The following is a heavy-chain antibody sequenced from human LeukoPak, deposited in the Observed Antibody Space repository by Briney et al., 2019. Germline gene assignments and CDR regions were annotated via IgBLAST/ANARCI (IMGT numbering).Heavy chain of an antibody. V-gene: IGHV1-69*13. CDR3: ARDRGYGDNEESGYFDY. Sequence: SVKVSCKASGGTFSSYAISWVRQAPGQGLEWMGGIIPIFGTANYAQKFQGRVTITADESTSTAYMELSSLRSEDTAVYYCARDRGYGDNEESGYFDYWGQGTLVTVSS. D-gene: IGHD4-23*01. CDR2: IIPIFGTA. CDR1: GGTFSSYA. J-gene: IGHJ4*02.